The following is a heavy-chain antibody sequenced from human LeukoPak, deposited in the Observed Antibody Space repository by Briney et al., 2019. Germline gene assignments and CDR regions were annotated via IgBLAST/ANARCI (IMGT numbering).Heavy chain of an antibody. CDR2: IRFDGSNK. V-gene: IGHV3-30*02. CDR1: GFTFSSFG. J-gene: IGHJ5*02. Sequence: PGGSLRLSCAASGFTFSSFGMHWVRQAPGKGLEWLAYIRFDGSNKEYADSLEGRFTISRDNSKNALYLQIDSLRPEDTAVYYCAKKGGAAFYNWFDPWGQGALVTVSS. D-gene: IGHD1-26*01. CDR3: AKKGGAAFYNWFDP.